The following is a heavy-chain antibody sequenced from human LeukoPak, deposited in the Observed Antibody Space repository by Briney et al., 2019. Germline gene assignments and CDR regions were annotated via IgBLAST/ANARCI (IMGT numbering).Heavy chain of an antibody. J-gene: IGHJ4*02. CDR1: GYSISGDYY. CDR3: ARDFSYYYGSGSDYNVGFDY. Sequence: PSETLSLTCAVSGYSISGDYYWGWIRQPPGKGLEWIGSILHGGRTSYNPSLKSRVTISIDTSKNQFSLKLSSVTAADTAVYYCARDFSYYYGSGSDYNVGFDYWGQGVLVTVSS. CDR2: ILHGGRT. D-gene: IGHD3-10*01. V-gene: IGHV4-38-2*02.